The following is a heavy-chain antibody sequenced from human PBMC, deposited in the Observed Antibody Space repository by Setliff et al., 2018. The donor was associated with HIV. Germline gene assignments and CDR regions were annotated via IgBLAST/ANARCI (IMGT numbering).Heavy chain of an antibody. V-gene: IGHV4-39*07. CDR3: ARTRYSYGYFYYMDV. CDR1: GGSFTSRSYY. D-gene: IGHD5-18*01. CDR2: IFYSGIT. J-gene: IGHJ6*03. Sequence: PSETLSLTCTVSGGSFTSRSYYWGWIRQPPGKGLEWIGSIFYSGITYYNPSLKSRVTISVDTSKNQFSLNLTSVTAADTAVYYCARTRYSYGYFYYMDVWGKGTTVTVSS.